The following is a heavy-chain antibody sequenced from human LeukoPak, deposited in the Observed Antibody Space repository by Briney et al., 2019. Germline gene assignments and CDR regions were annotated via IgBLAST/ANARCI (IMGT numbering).Heavy chain of an antibody. D-gene: IGHD2-15*01. CDR1: GFTFSSYS. CDR3: ARSPYTYCSGGSCYLWYFDY. CDR2: ISSSSSYI. Sequence: GGSLRLSCAASGFTFSSYSMNWVRQAPGKGLEWVSSISSSSSYIYYADSVKGRFTISRDNAKNSLYLQMNSLRAEDTAVYYCARSPYTYCSGGSCYLWYFDYWGQGTLVTVSS. J-gene: IGHJ4*02. V-gene: IGHV3-21*01.